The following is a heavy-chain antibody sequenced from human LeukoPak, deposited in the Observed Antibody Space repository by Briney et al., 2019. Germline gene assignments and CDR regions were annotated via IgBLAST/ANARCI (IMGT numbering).Heavy chain of an antibody. D-gene: IGHD6-25*01. CDR1: GYTFTSYD. CDR2: MNPNSGNT. CDR3: ARGRGRLAALHQPHFDY. J-gene: IGHJ4*02. Sequence: ASVKLSCTASGYTFTSYDINWVRQATGQGLEWMGWMNPNSGNTGYAQKFQGRVTMTRNTSISKAYMELCSLRSEDTAVDYCARGRGRLAALHQPHFDYWGQGTLVSVCS. V-gene: IGHV1-8*01.